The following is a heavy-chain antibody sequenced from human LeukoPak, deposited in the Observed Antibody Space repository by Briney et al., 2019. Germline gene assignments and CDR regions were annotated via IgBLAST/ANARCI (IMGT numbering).Heavy chain of an antibody. CDR2: ISSSSSYI. V-gene: IGHV3-21*01. D-gene: IGHD3-22*01. CDR3: ARDPSGSSGPGGY. CDR1: GFTLSSYS. J-gene: IGHJ4*02. Sequence: PGGSLRLSCAASGFTLSSYSMNWVRQAPGKGLEWVSSISSSSSYIYYADSVKGRFTISRDNAKNSLYLQMNSLRAEDTAVYYCARDPSGSSGPGGYWGQGTLVTVSS.